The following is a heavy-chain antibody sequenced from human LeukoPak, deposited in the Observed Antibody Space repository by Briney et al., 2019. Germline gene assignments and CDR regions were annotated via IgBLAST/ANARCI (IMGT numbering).Heavy chain of an antibody. V-gene: IGHV1-18*01. J-gene: IGHJ4*02. CDR3: ARELIYYCGGDCHLLDY. Sequence: GASVKVSCKASGYTFTSYGISWVRQAPGQGLEWMGWISAYNGNTNYAQKLQGRVTMTTDTSTSTAYMELRSLGSDDTAVYYCARELIYYCGGDCHLLDYWGQGTLVTVSS. D-gene: IGHD2-21*01. CDR1: GYTFTSYG. CDR2: ISAYNGNT.